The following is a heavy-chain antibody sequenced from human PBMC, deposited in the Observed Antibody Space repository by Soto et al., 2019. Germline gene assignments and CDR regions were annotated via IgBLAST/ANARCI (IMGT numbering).Heavy chain of an antibody. V-gene: IGHV4-59*08. D-gene: IGHD2-21*01. CDR3: ERHVLWLQSAFEI. J-gene: IGHJ3*02. CDR1: GGSISDYY. CDR2: IYYSGST. Sequence: SETLSLTCSVSGGSISDYYLSWIRQPPGKGLEWIGHIYYSGSTSYNPSLKSRVTISVDTSKNQFSLKLSSVTAADTAVYYCERHVLWLQSAFEIWGQGTRVTVSS.